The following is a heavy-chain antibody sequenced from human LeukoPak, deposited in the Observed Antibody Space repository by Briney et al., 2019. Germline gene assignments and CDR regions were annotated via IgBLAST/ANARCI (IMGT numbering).Heavy chain of an antibody. D-gene: IGHD5-24*01. Sequence: GASVKVSCKASGYTFTSYGISWVRQAPGQGLEWMGWISAYNGNTNYAQKLQGRVTMTTDKSTSTAYMELSSLRSEDTAVYYCARVGDVEMATITHDYWGQGTLVTVSS. CDR2: ISAYNGNT. J-gene: IGHJ4*02. CDR3: ARVGDVEMATITHDY. V-gene: IGHV1-18*01. CDR1: GYTFTSYG.